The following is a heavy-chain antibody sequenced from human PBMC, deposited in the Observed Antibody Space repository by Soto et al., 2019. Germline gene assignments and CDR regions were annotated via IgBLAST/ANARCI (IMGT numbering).Heavy chain of an antibody. J-gene: IGHJ6*03. V-gene: IGHV3-11*01. D-gene: IGHD2-21*01. CDR3: ARERAIRTPPNDYYYYYMDV. CDR2: ISSSGSTI. CDR1: GFTCSDYY. Sequence: GGSLRLSCAASGFTCSDYYMIWIRQAPGKGLEWVSYISSSGSTIYYADSVKGRFTISRDNAKNSLYLQMNSLRAEDTAVYYCARERAIRTPPNDYYYYYMDVWGKGTTVTVSS.